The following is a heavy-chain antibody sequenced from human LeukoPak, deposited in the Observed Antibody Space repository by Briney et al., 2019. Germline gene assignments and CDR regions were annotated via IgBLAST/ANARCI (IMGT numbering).Heavy chain of an antibody. CDR3: ARHFPNSNWNDGRAAFDI. D-gene: IGHD1-20*01. CDR2: IYYSGST. Sequence: SETLSLTCTVSGGSISNYYWSWIRQPPGKGLEWIGYIYYSGSTNYNPSLKSRVTISVDTSKNQFSLKLSSVTAADTAVYYCARHFPNSNWNDGRAAFDIWGQGTMVTVSS. J-gene: IGHJ3*02. V-gene: IGHV4-59*08. CDR1: GGSISNYY.